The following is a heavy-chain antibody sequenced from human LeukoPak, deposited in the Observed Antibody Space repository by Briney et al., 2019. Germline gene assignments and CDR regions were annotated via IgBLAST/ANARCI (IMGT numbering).Heavy chain of an antibody. V-gene: IGHV4-34*01. CDR3: ARGLFDYDILTGYPPPDAFDI. Sequence: SETLSLTCAVYGGSFSGYYWSWIRQPPGKGLEWIGEINHSGGTNYNPSLKSRVTISVDTPKNQFSLKLSSVTAADTAVYYCARGLFDYDILTGYPPPDAFDIWGQGTMVTVSS. D-gene: IGHD3-9*01. J-gene: IGHJ3*02. CDR1: GGSFSGYY. CDR2: INHSGGT.